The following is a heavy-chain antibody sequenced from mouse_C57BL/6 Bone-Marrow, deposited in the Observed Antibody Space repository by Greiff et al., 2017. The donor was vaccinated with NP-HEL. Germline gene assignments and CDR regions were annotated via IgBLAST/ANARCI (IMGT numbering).Heavy chain of an antibody. CDR1: GYTFTSYW. Sequence: VQLQQPGTKLVKPGASVKLSCKASGYTFTSYWMHWVKQRPGQGLEWIGNINPSNGGTNYNEKFKSKATLTVDKSSSTAYMQLSSLTSEDSAVYYCARGGVLLWYLYYFDYWGQGTTLTVSS. J-gene: IGHJ2*01. CDR2: INPSNGGT. V-gene: IGHV1-53*01. D-gene: IGHD1-1*02. CDR3: ARGGVLLWYLYYFDY.